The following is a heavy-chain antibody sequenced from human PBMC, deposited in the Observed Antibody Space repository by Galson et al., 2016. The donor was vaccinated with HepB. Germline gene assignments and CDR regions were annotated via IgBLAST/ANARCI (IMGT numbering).Heavy chain of an antibody. V-gene: IGHV4-34*01. D-gene: IGHD3-10*01. CDR2: INHSGST. CDR3: ARDSAGSFDL. Sequence: ETLSLTCAVYGGSFSGYYWSWIRQPPGKGLEWIGEINHSGSTNYNPSLKSRVTLSVDTSKNQFSLKLTSVTAADTAVYYCARDSAGSFDLWGRGTLVTVSS. CDR1: GGSFSGYY. J-gene: IGHJ2*01.